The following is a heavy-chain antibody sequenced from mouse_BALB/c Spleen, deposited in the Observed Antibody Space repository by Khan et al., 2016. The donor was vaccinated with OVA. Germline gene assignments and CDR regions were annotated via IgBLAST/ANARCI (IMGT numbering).Heavy chain of an antibody. CDR3: VNHGSSSAWFTY. Sequence: QVQLQQSGAELAKPGASVKMSCKASGYTFTNYWMHWVKQRPGQGLEWIGYINPSTDYTEYNQKFKDKASLTADKSSSTAYMQLTSLHSADSALVYCVNHGSSSAWFTYWGQGTLVTGSA. D-gene: IGHD1-1*01. J-gene: IGHJ3*01. CDR1: GYTFTNYW. CDR2: INPSTDYT. V-gene: IGHV1-7*01.